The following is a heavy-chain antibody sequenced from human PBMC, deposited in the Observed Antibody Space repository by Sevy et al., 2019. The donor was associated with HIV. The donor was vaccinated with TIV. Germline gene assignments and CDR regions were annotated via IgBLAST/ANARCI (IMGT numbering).Heavy chain of an antibody. V-gene: IGHV4-38-2*02. D-gene: IGHD3-10*01. CDR2: IYHSGST. CDR1: GYSISSGYY. J-gene: IGHJ5*02. CDR3: ARDAILLWFGELLNWFDP. Sequence: SETLSLTCAVSGYSISSGYYWGWIRQPPGKGLEWIGSIYHSGSTYYNPSLKSRVTISVDTFKNQFSLKLSSVTAADTAVYYCARDAILLWFGELLNWFDPWGQGTLVTVSS.